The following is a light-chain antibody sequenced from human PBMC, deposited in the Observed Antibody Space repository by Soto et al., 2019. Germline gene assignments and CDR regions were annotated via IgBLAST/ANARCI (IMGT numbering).Light chain of an antibody. CDR1: SSNIGAGYD. Sequence: QSVLTQPPSVSGAPGQRVTISCTGSSSNIGAGYDVHWYQQLAATAPKLLIYGNSNRPSGVVRRCSAAKSATSASLAITGRQADDEADYYCQSYGSGLSGDVVFGGGTKLTVL. CDR3: QSYGSGLSGDVV. V-gene: IGLV1-40*01. J-gene: IGLJ2*01. CDR2: GNS.